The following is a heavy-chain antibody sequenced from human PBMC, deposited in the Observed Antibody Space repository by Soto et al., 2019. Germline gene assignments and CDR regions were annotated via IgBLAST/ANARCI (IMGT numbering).Heavy chain of an antibody. V-gene: IGHV3-64D*06. CDR1: GFTFSSYA. CDR2: ISSNGGST. Sequence: SLRLSCSASGFTFSSYAMHWVRQAPGKGLEYVSAISSNGGSTYYADSVKGRFTISRDNSKNTLYLQMSSLRAEDTAVYYCVRTIGGSSRRFFDYWGQGTLVTVSS. D-gene: IGHD1-26*01. J-gene: IGHJ4*02. CDR3: VRTIGGSSRRFFDY.